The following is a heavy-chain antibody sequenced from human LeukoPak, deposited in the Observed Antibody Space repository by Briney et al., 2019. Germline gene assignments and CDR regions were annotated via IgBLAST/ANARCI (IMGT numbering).Heavy chain of an antibody. V-gene: IGHV4-59*01. D-gene: IGHD5-24*01. CDR2: IYYSGST. CDR1: GGSISSYY. J-gene: IGHJ4*02. CDR3: ASLGGRDGYNYEGSSFDY. Sequence: PSETLSLTCIVSGGSISSYYWGWIRQPPGKGLEWIGYIYYSGSTNYNPSLKSRVTLSVDTSKNQFSLKLSSVTAADTAVYYCASLGGRDGYNYEGSSFDYWGQGTLVTVSS.